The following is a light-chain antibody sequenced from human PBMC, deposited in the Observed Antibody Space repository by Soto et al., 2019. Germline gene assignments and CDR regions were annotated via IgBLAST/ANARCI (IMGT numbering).Light chain of an antibody. CDR2: ANI. CDR3: QSYDSSLSAVI. V-gene: IGLV1-40*01. J-gene: IGLJ2*01. Sequence: QSVLTQPPSVSGAPGQRVTISCTGSSSSFGPYYDVYWYQQLPGTAPKLLIYANINRPSGVPDRFSGSKSGTSASLAISGLQAEDEADYYCQSYDSSLSAVIFGGGTKLTVL. CDR1: SSSFGPYYD.